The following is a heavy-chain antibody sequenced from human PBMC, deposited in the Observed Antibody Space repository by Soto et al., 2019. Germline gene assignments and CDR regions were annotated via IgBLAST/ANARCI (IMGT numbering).Heavy chain of an antibody. CDR3: ARGYSSSGTSRLFQH. CDR1: GFTFSSYG. V-gene: IGHV3-33*01. D-gene: IGHD6-13*01. CDR2: IWYDGSNK. J-gene: IGHJ1*01. Sequence: QVQLVESGGGVVQPGRSLRLSCAASGFTFSSYGMHWVRQAPGKGLEWVAVIWYDGSNKYYADSVKGRFTISRDHSKNTLYLQTNSQRADDTAVYYCARGYSSSGTSRLFQHWGQGTLVTVSS.